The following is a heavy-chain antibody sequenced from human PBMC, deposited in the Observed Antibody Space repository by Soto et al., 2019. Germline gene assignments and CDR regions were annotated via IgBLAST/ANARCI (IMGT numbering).Heavy chain of an antibody. CDR3: VKDWSGDRCPCMDV. CDR1: EFTFGAYA. CDR2: ITGTGGTT. Sequence: ESGGGLVQPGGSLRLACAASEFTFGAYAMTWVRQAPGKGLEWVASITGTGGTTYYAVSVKGRLTISRDNSENTVHLQMNGLRAEDTAIYYCVKDWSGDRCPCMDVWGQGTTVTVSS. D-gene: IGHD3-3*01. V-gene: IGHV3-23*01. J-gene: IGHJ6*02.